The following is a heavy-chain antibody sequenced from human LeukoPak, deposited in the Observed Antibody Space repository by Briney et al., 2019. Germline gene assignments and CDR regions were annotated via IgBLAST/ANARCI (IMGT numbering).Heavy chain of an antibody. V-gene: IGHV3-30*02. CDR3: AEAYGSGSYLAGY. CDR1: GFTFSSYG. CDR2: IRYDGSNK. D-gene: IGHD3-10*01. Sequence: GGSLRLSCAASGFTFSSYGMHWVRQAPGKGLEWVAFIRYDGSNKYYADSVKGRFTISRDNSKNTLYLQMNSLRAEDTAVYYCAEAYGSGSYLAGYWGQGTLVTVSS. J-gene: IGHJ4*02.